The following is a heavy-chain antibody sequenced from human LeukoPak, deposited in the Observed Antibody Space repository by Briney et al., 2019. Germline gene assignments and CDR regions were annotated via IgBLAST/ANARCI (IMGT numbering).Heavy chain of an antibody. J-gene: IGHJ4*02. CDR2: IYYSGGT. CDR1: GGSISSYY. Sequence: PSETLSLTCTVSGGSISSYYWSWIRQPPGKELEWIGYIYYSGGTNYNPSLKSRVTISVDTSKNQFSLKLSSVTAADTAVYYCARGRISPGYFDYWGQGTLVTVSS. CDR3: ARGRISPGYFDY. V-gene: IGHV4-59*01.